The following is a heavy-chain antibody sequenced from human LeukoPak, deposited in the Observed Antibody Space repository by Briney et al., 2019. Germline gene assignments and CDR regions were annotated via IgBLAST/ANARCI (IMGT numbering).Heavy chain of an antibody. V-gene: IGHV3-23*01. CDR2: ISGSGGST. CDR3: AKDRNRYDAFDI. D-gene: IGHD1-14*01. J-gene: IGHJ3*02. Sequence: GGSLRLSCAASGFTFSSYAMSWVRQAPGKGLEWVSAISGSGGSTYYADSVKGRFTISRDNSKNTLCLQMNSLRAEDTAVYYCAKDRNRYDAFDIWGQGTMVTVSS. CDR1: GFTFSSYA.